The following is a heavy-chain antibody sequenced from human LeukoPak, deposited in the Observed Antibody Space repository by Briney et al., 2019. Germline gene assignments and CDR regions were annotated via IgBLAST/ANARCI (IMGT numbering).Heavy chain of an antibody. V-gene: IGHV3-7*01. Sequence: GRSLRLSCAASGFTFSSYLMHWVRQAPGKGLEWVADIKQDGSNKYYGDFLKGRFTISRDNTKNSLYLQLSSLRAEDTAVYYCARDYYDNSGYSHDSWGQGTLVIVSS. CDR3: ARDYYDNSGYSHDS. D-gene: IGHD3-22*01. J-gene: IGHJ4*02. CDR2: IKQDGSNK. CDR1: GFTFSSYL.